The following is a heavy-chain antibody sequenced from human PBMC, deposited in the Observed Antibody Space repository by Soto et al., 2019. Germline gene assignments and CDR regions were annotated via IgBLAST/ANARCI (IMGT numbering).Heavy chain of an antibody. V-gene: IGHV3-30*18. CDR2: ISYDGSNK. D-gene: IGHD1-1*01. CDR1: GFTFSSYG. J-gene: IGHJ6*03. Sequence: GGSLRLSCAASGFTFSSYGMHWVRQAPGKGLEWVAVISYDGSNKYYADSVKGRFTISRDNSKNTLYLQMNSLRAEDTAVYYCAKTRSNRDTTTGTTFVTYYMEVWGKGTTVTVSS. CDR3: AKTRSNRDTTTGTTFVTYYMEV.